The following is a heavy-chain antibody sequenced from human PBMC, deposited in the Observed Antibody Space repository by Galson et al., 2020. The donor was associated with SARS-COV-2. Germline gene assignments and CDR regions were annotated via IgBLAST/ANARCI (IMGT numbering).Heavy chain of an antibody. CDR1: GLIFSAYY. CDR3: AGSHKNFWYNFDN. D-gene: IGHD6-13*01. CDR2: ISPSSEYT. V-gene: IGHV3-11*03. J-gene: IGHJ4*02. Sequence: GGSLRLSCTASGLIFSAYYMTWIRQAPGKGPEWISYISPSSEYTNYADSVRGRFTSSRDNTKTSLFLHMDSLRAEDTAVYYCAGSHKNFWYNFDNWGQGALVTVSS.